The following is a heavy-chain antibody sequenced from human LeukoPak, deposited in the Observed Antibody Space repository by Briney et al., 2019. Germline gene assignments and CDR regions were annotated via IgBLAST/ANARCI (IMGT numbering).Heavy chain of an antibody. CDR3: ARTMYSNTAFDY. J-gene: IGHJ4*02. V-gene: IGHV3-20*04. D-gene: IGHD4-11*01. CDR2: INWDGSST. CDR1: GFTFDDYG. Sequence: GGSLRLSCAASGFTFDDYGMTWVRQAPGKGLEWVSGINWDGSSTGYAESVKGRLTISRDNAKNSLYLQVNSLRGEDTALYYCARTMYSNTAFDYWGQGTLVTVSS.